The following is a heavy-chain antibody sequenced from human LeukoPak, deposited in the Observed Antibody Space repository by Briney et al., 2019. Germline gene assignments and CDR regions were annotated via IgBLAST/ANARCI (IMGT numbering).Heavy chain of an antibody. CDR1: GFTFSNAW. J-gene: IGHJ4*02. D-gene: IGHD1-26*01. V-gene: IGHV3-48*04. CDR2: ISSSSTTT. CDR3: AREDGSQLDY. Sequence: PGGSLRLSCAASGAASGFTFSNAWMSWVRQAPGKGLEWVSYISSSSTTTYYADSVKGRFTISRDNAKSSLCLQMDSLRAGDTAVYYCAREDGSQLDYWGRGTLVTVSS.